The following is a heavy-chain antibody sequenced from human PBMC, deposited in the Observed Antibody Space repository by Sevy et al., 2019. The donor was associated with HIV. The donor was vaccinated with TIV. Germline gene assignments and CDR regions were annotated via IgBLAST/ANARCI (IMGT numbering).Heavy chain of an antibody. CDR3: GRVGFNWNDVVY. D-gene: IGHD1-20*01. J-gene: IGHJ4*02. Sequence: SETLSLTCSVSGGSMNIYYWSWIRQPPGKRLEWIGFTYYSGTTNYNPSLKSRVTISIDTSKNQFSLKLSSVTAADTAVYYCGRVGFNWNDVVYWGQGILVTVSS. CDR2: TYYSGTT. V-gene: IGHV4-59*01. CDR1: GGSMNIYY.